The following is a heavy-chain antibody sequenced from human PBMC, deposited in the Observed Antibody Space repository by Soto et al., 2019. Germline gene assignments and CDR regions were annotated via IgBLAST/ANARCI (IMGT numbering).Heavy chain of an antibody. CDR1: GYSFTSYW. V-gene: IGHV5-51*01. CDR2: IYPGDSDT. J-gene: IGHJ3*02. D-gene: IGHD3-22*01. Sequence: GESLKTSWKGSGYSFTSYWIGWGRPMPGKGLGWMGIIYPGDSDTRYSPSFQGQVTISADKSISTAYLQWSSLKASDTAMYYCARQYYYDSSGHDAFDIWGQGTMVTVSS. CDR3: ARQYYYDSSGHDAFDI.